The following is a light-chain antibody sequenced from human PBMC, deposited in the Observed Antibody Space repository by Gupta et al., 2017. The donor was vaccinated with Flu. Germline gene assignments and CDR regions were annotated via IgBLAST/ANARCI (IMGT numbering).Light chain of an antibody. CDR2: RDS. J-gene: IGLJ2*01. V-gene: IGLV3-9*01. Sequence: SYALTQPLSVSVALGQTARITCGGNNSGSKNVHWYQQKPGQAPVLVIYRDSNRPSGIPERFSGSNSGNTATLTISRAQAGDEADYYCQVWDSSTLVVFGGGTKLTVL. CDR3: QVWDSSTLVV. CDR1: NSGSKN.